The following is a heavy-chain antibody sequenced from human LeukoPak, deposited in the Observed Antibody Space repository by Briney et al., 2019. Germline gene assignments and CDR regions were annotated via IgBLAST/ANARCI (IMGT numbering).Heavy chain of an antibody. D-gene: IGHD6-19*01. J-gene: IGHJ4*02. CDR2: IYHSGST. Sequence: PSETLSLTCAVSGGSISSSNWWSWVRQPPGKGLEWIGEIYHSGSTNYNPSLKSRVTISVDKSKNQFSLKLSSVTAADTAVYYCARRRGSSGWYFDYWGQGTLVTVSS. CDR1: GGSISSSNW. CDR3: ARRRGSSGWYFDY. V-gene: IGHV4-4*02.